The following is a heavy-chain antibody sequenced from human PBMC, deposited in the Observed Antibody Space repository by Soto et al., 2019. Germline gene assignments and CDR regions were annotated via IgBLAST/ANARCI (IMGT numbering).Heavy chain of an antibody. Sequence: QVHLQESGPGLVKPSETLSLTCNVSGGSIRSYYWSWIQQPAGKALEWIGRIYTSGTTNYNPSLKSRATMLIDTSKNQFSLIISSVTAADTAVYYCARKGASGFGMDVWGQGTTVTVSS. V-gene: IGHV4-4*07. CDR2: IYTSGTT. CDR3: ARKGASGFGMDV. CDR1: GGSIRSYY. D-gene: IGHD1-26*01. J-gene: IGHJ6*02.